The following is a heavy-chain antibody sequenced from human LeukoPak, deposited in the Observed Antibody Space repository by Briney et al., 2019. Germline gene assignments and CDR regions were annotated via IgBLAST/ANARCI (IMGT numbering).Heavy chain of an antibody. CDR1: GGSISSYY. D-gene: IGHD5-18*01. CDR2: IYYNGST. Sequence: SETLSLTCTVSGGSISSYYWSWLRQPPGQGLEWIGYIYYNGSTNYNPSLKSRVTISVDTSNNQCSLKLSSVPAADTAVYYCAGGPRGLWIQLPSGMDVWGQGTTVTVSS. J-gene: IGHJ6*02. CDR3: AGGPRGLWIQLPSGMDV. V-gene: IGHV4-59*01.